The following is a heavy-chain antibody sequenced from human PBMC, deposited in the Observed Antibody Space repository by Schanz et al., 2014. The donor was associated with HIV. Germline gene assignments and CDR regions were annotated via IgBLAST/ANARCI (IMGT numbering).Heavy chain of an antibody. Sequence: QVQLVQSGSEVGKPGASVKVSCKASGYTFTNYAFGWVRQAPGQGLEWVGSINTYNGQTDYGRKLQGRVTMTTDRSTSTAYLELRSLRSDDTAVYYCARVSPQYFYVPYDPWGQGTLVSVSS. J-gene: IGHJ5*02. CDR3: ARVSPQYFYVPYDP. D-gene: IGHD3-9*01. CDR2: INTYNGQT. CDR1: GYTFTNYA. V-gene: IGHV1-18*01.